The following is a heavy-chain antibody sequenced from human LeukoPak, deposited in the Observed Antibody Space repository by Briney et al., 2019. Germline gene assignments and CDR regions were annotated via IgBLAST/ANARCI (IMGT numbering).Heavy chain of an antibody. D-gene: IGHD6-13*01. CDR2: INHSGST. CDR3: ARAVWWQQLTYKDAFDI. V-gene: IGHV4-34*01. J-gene: IGHJ3*02. Sequence: SETLSLTCAVYGGSFSGYYWSWIRQPPGKGLEWIGEINHSGSTNYNPSLKSRVTISVDTSKNQFSLKLSSVTAADTAVYYCARAVWWQQLTYKDAFDIWGQGTMVTVSS. CDR1: GGSFSGYY.